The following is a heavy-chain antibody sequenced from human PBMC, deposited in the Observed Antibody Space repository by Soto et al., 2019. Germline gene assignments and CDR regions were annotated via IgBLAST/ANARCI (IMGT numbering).Heavy chain of an antibody. CDR1: GFTFSSYG. Sequence: GGSLRLSCAASGFTFSSYGMHWVRQAPGKGLEWVAVISYDGSNKYYADSVKGRFTISRDNSKNTLYLQMNSLRAEDTAVYYCAKDKEIVATISVVDYWGQGTLVTVS. J-gene: IGHJ4*02. D-gene: IGHD5-12*01. V-gene: IGHV3-30*18. CDR2: ISYDGSNK. CDR3: AKDKEIVATISVVDY.